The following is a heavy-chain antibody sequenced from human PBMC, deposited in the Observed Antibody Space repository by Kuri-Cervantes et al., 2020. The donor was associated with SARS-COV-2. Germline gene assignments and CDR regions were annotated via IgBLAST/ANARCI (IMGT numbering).Heavy chain of an antibody. D-gene: IGHD3-3*01. CDR3: ARVDYDFWSGYSDY. Sequence: ASVKVSCKASGGTFSSYGINWVRQAPGQGLEWMGWISAYNGNTNYAQKLQGRVTMTTDTSTSTAYMELRSLRSDDTAVYYCARVDYDFWSGYSDYWGQGTLVTVSS. CDR2: ISAYNGNT. CDR1: GGTFSSYG. V-gene: IGHV1-18*01. J-gene: IGHJ4*02.